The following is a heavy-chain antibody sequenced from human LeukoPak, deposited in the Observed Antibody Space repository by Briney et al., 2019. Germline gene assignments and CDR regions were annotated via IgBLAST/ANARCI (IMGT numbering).Heavy chain of an antibody. CDR2: ISDSGGST. CDR3: AKDREIVVATDAFDI. CDR1: GFTFSSYA. V-gene: IGHV3-23*01. J-gene: IGHJ3*02. D-gene: IGHD3-22*01. Sequence: GGSLRLSCAASGFTFSSYAMSWVRQAPGKGLEWVSAISDSGGSTYYADSVKGRFTISRDNSKNTLYLQMNSLRAEDTAVYYCAKDREIVVATDAFDIWGQGTMVTVSS.